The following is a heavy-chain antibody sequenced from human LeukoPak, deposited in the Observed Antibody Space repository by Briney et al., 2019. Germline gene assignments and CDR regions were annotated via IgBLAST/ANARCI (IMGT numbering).Heavy chain of an antibody. V-gene: IGHV7-4-1*02. CDR1: GYTFTSYA. Sequence: ASVKVSCKASGYTFTSYAMNWVRQAPGQGLEWMGWINTNTGNPTYAQGFTGRFVFSLDTSVSTAYLQISSLKAEDTAVYYCARGKAAGTRLGWFDPWGQGTLVTVSS. J-gene: IGHJ5*02. CDR3: ARGKAAGTRLGWFDP. CDR2: INTNTGNP. D-gene: IGHD6-13*01.